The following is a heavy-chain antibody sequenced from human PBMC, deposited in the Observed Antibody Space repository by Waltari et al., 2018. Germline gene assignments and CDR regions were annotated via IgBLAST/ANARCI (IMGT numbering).Heavy chain of an antibody. Sequence: QVQLQESGPGLVKPSETLSLTCAVSGYSISSGYYWGRIRQPPGKGLEWIGSIYHSGSTYYNPSLKSRVTISVDTSKNQFSLKLSSVTAADTAVYYCARHNYDSSGYYTYYFDYWGQGTLVTVSS. V-gene: IGHV4-38-2*01. CDR1: GYSISSGYY. CDR3: ARHNYDSSGYYTYYFDY. D-gene: IGHD3-22*01. J-gene: IGHJ4*02. CDR2: IYHSGST.